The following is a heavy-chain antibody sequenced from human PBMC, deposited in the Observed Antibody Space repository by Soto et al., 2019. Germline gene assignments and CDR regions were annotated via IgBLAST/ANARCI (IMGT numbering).Heavy chain of an antibody. J-gene: IGHJ4*02. V-gene: IGHV4-39*01. CDR2: IYYSGST. CDR3: ARRTWYYYGSGSYIDY. CDR1: GGSISSSIYY. D-gene: IGHD3-10*01. Sequence: LEILSLTCTVSGGSISSSIYYWGWIRQPPGKGLEWIGSIYYSGSTYYNPSLKSRVTISVDTSKNQFSLKLSSVTAADTAVYYCARRTWYYYGSGSYIDYWGQGTLVTVSS.